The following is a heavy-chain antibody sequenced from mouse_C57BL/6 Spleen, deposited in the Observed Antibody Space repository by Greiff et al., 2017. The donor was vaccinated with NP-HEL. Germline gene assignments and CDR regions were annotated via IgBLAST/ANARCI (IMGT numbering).Heavy chain of an antibody. V-gene: IGHV10-1*01. Sequence: EVMLVESGGGLVQPKGSLKLSCAASGFSFNTYAMNWVRQAPGKGLEWVARIRSKSNNSATYYADSVKDRFTISRDDSESMLYLQMNNLKTEDTAMYYCVLTTVVAPYAMDYWGQGTSVTVSS. D-gene: IGHD1-1*01. CDR2: IRSKSNNSAT. CDR1: GFSFNTYA. J-gene: IGHJ4*01. CDR3: VLTTVVAPYAMDY.